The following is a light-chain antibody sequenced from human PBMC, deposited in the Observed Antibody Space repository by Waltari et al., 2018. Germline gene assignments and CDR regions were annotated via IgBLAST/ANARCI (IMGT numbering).Light chain of an antibody. V-gene: IGLV3-25*03. J-gene: IGLJ2*01. CDR3: QSRDSTTLFV. CDR2: KNV. Sequence: SYELTQPPSVSVSPGQTARITCSGNALQSQWAFWYQQKPGRSPVLLIYKNVEGPSEIPARFSGSHSGTTVTLTISGVQAEDEADYYCQSRDSTTLFVFGAGTKLTVL. CDR1: ALQSQW.